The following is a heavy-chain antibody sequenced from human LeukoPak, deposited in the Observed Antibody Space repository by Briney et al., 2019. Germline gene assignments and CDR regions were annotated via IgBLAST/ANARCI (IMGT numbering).Heavy chain of an antibody. CDR1: GFTFSDYW. CDR2: VNTDGSTT. D-gene: IGHD2-2*01. V-gene: IGHV3-74*01. J-gene: IGHJ6*03. CDR3: ARDPRYCSSTNCYSHMYV. Sequence: PGGSLRLSCAASGFTFSDYWVHCVRQAPGKGLVWVSRVNTDGSTTTYADSVKGRFTISRDNAKNTLYLQVNSLRAEDTAVYYCARDPRYCSSTNCYSHMYVWGKGTTVTVSS.